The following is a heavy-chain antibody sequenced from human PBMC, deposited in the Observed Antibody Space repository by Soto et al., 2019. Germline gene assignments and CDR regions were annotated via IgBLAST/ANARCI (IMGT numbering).Heavy chain of an antibody. CDR2: IKSKTDGGTT. J-gene: IGHJ4*02. CDR3: TTRMRWLQLLGFDY. V-gene: IGHV3-15*07. D-gene: IGHD5-12*01. Sequence: GGSLRLSCAASGFTFSNAWMNWVRQAPGKGLEWVGRIKSKTDGGTTDYAAPVKGRFTISRDDSKNTLYLQMNSLKTEDTAVYYCTTRMRWLQLLGFDYWGQGTLVTVSS. CDR1: GFTFSNAW.